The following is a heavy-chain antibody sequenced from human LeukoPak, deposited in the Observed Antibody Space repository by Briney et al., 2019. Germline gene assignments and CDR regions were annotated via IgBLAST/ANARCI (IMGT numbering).Heavy chain of an antibody. V-gene: IGHV3-23*01. CDR2: ISVSGGTT. Sequence: GGSLRLSCAASGFTFSSYVMNWVRQAPGKGLEWVAGISVSGGTTPYADSVKGRFTISRDNSKNTLSLQMNSLRGEDTAVYYCAEKVSGNYPFESWGQGTLVTVSS. D-gene: IGHD1-26*01. CDR1: GFTFSSYV. J-gene: IGHJ4*02. CDR3: AEKVSGNYPFES.